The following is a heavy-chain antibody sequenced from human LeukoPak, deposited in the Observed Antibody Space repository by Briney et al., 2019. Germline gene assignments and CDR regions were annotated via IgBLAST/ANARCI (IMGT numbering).Heavy chain of an antibody. Sequence: ASVKVSCKASGYTFTTYTLNWVRQAPGQGLEWMGWMNPNSGNTGYAQKFQGRVTMTRNTSISTAYMELSSLRSEDTAVYYCARGFPDLYYYGMDVWGQGTTVTVSS. J-gene: IGHJ6*02. CDR1: GYTFTTYT. CDR3: ARGFPDLYYYGMDV. V-gene: IGHV1-8*02. CDR2: MNPNSGNT.